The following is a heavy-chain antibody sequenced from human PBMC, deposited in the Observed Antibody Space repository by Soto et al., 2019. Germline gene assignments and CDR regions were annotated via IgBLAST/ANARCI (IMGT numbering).Heavy chain of an antibody. J-gene: IGHJ4*02. CDR3: ARDLGQQLFDY. Sequence: QVQLVQSGAEVKKPGASVKVSCKASGYTFTSYGISWVRQPPGQGLERMGWISAYNGNTKYARMLQGRITMTTDTSTSTDYRELRRLRSDDTAVYHCARDLGQQLFDYWVQGTLVTVSS. CDR2: ISAYNGNT. V-gene: IGHV1-18*01. CDR1: GYTFTSYG. D-gene: IGHD6-13*01.